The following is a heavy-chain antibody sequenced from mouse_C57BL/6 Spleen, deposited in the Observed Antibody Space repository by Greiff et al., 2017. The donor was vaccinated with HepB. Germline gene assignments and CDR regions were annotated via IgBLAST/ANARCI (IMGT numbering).Heavy chain of an antibody. D-gene: IGHD2-1*01. J-gene: IGHJ2*01. CDR3: AREGYGNYGYFDY. CDR2: INYDGSST. CDR1: GFTFSDYY. V-gene: IGHV5-16*01. Sequence: EVKLVESEGGLVQPGSSMKLSCTASGFTFSDYYMAWVRQVPEKGLEWVANINYDGSSTYYLDSLKSRFIISRDNAKNILYLQMSSLKSEDTATYYCAREGYGNYGYFDYWGQGTTLTVSS.